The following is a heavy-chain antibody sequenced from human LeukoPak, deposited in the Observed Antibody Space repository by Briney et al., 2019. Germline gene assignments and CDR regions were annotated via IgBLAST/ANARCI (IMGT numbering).Heavy chain of an antibody. CDR2: INPNSGGT. Sequence: GASVKVSCKASGYTFTSYGISWVRQAPGQGLEWMGWINPNSGGTNYAQKFQGRVTMTRDTSISTAYMELSRLRSDDTAVYYCAREGIYYYYMDVWGKGTTVTISS. CDR3: AREGIYYYYMDV. D-gene: IGHD3-10*01. J-gene: IGHJ6*03. CDR1: GYTFTSYG. V-gene: IGHV1-2*02.